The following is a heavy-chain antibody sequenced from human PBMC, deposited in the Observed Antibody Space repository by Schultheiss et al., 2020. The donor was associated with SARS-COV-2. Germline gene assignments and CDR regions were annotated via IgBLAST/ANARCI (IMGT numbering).Heavy chain of an antibody. D-gene: IGHD3-22*01. J-gene: IGHJ6*02. V-gene: IGHV4-34*01. CDR3: ARTRGYYYDSSGYRYGMDV. Sequence: SQTLSLTCAVYGGSFSGYYWSWIRQPPGKGLEWIGEINHSGSTNYNPSLKSRVTISVDTSKNQFSLKLSSVTAADTAVYYCARTRGYYYDSSGYRYGMDVWGQGTTVTVSS. CDR2: INHSGST. CDR1: GGSFSGYY.